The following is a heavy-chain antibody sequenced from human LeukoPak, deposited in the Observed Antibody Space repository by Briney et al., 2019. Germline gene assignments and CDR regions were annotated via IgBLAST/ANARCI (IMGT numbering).Heavy chain of an antibody. D-gene: IGHD3-22*01. CDR2: IYTSGST. Sequence: SETLSLTCTVSGGSISSGSYYWSWIRQPAGKGLEWIGRIYTSGSTNYNPSLKSRVTISVDTSKNQFSLKLSSVTAADTAVYYCATRGGIQLWPVLRYYDSSGYYSGWGQGTLVTVSS. CDR3: ATRGGIQLWPVLRYYDSSGYYSG. J-gene: IGHJ4*02. CDR1: GGSISSGSYY. V-gene: IGHV4-61*02.